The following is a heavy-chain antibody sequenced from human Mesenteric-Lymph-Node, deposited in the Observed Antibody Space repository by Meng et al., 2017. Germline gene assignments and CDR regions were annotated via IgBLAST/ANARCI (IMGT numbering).Heavy chain of an antibody. D-gene: IGHD3-10*01. V-gene: IGHV4-34*02. J-gene: IGHJ4*02. CDR3: ARGGATPMIIKY. CDR1: GGALSGYY. CDR2: VYHNGVT. Sequence: QVQRKQWGAEGGKPSENLSLTCAVSGGALSGYYWSWIRQPPGKGLEWMGEVYHNGVTKYSPSLRSRVVISIDTSKNQFSLNLRSVSAADTAMYYCARGGATPMIIKYWGPGTLVTVSS.